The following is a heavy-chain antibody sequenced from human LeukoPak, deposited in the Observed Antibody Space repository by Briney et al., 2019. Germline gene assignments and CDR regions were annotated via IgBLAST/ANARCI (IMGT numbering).Heavy chain of an antibody. CDR2: ISSGGGDT. Sequence: GGSLRLSCVASGFTFSSYAMNWVRQAPGKGLECVSGISSGGGDTQYAASVKGRFTISRDNSENTLHLQMNSLRAEDTAVYYCAKVPGYSYGYNYFGMDVWGQGTTVTVSS. J-gene: IGHJ6*02. V-gene: IGHV3-23*01. CDR1: GFTFSSYA. D-gene: IGHD5-18*01. CDR3: AKVPGYSYGYNYFGMDV.